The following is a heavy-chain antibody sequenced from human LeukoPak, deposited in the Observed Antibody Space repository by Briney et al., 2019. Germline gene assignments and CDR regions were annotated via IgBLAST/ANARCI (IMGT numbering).Heavy chain of an antibody. J-gene: IGHJ4*02. V-gene: IGHV4-59*01. CDR2: IFYSGTI. Sequence: SETLSLTCTVSGGSISSYYWSWIRQPPGKGLEWIGYIFYSGTINYNPSLKSRVTISVDTSKNQFSLKLSSVTAADTAMYYCARAWATDYFDYWGQGTLVTVFS. CDR3: ARAWATDYFDY. CDR1: GGSISSYY.